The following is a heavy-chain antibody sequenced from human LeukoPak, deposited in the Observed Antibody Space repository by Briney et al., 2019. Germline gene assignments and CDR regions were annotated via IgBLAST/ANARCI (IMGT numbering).Heavy chain of an antibody. D-gene: IGHD6-19*01. V-gene: IGHV3-30*02. CDR2: IRHDGSNK. CDR1: GFIFSNYG. J-gene: IGHJ4*02. CDR3: AKLIPVIAVAGTDY. Sequence: GGSLRLSCTTSGFIFSNYGMHWVRQAPGKGLEWVAFIRHDGSNKYYADSVKGRCTISRDNSKKTVYLQMNSLRTEDTAVYYCAKLIPVIAVAGTDYWGQGTLVTVSS.